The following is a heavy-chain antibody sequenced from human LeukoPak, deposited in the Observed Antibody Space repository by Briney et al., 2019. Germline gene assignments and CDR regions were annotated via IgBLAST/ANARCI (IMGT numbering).Heavy chain of an antibody. CDR3: ARETGYAYGRAPLDY. CDR1: GGTFITFG. V-gene: IGHV1-69*06. J-gene: IGHJ4*02. D-gene: IGHD5-18*01. Sequence: GASVKVSCKASGGTFITFGISWVRQAPGQGLEWMGGIIPMSGTVKNAQKFQGRVTITADKSTGTAYMELSSLRSDDTAVYYCARETGYAYGRAPLDYWGQGTLVTVSS. CDR2: IIPMSGTV.